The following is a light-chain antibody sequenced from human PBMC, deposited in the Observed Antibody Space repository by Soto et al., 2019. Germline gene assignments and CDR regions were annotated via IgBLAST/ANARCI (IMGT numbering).Light chain of an antibody. V-gene: IGKV1-9*01. J-gene: IGKJ2*01. CDR2: AAS. Sequence: IQLTQSPSSLSASVGDRVTITCRASQGISSYLAWYQQKPGKAPKLLIYAASTLQSGVPSRFSGSGSGTDFTLTISRLEPEDFAVYYCQQFDSSSYTFGQGTKLEIK. CDR1: QGISSY. CDR3: QQFDSSSYT.